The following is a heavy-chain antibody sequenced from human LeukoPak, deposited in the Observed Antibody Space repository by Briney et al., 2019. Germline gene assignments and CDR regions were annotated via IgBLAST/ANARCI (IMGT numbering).Heavy chain of an antibody. CDR1: GFTFSSYS. CDR3: ASEEYCSSTSCYKAFDI. J-gene: IGHJ3*02. V-gene: IGHV3-21*01. CDR2: ISSSSSYI. D-gene: IGHD2-2*02. Sequence: GGSLRLSCAASGFTFSSYSMNRVRQAPGKGLEWASSISSSSSYIYYADSVKGRYTISRDNAKNSLYLQMNSLRAEDTAVYYCASEEYCSSTSCYKAFDIWGQGTMVTVSS.